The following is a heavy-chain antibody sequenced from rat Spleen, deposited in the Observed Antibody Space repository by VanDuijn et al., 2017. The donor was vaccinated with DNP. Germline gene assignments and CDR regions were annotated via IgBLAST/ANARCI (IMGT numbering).Heavy chain of an antibody. CDR3: ARWSRYFDY. Sequence: EVQLQESGPGLVKPSQSLSLTCSVTGYSITSYHGWNWIRWFPGAKLEWMGYINSAGITNYNPSLKSRLSITRDTSKNQFFLQLNSVTTEDTATYYCARWSRYFDYWGQGVMVTVSS. J-gene: IGHJ2*01. V-gene: IGHV3-3*01. CDR2: INSAGIT. CDR1: GYSITSYHG.